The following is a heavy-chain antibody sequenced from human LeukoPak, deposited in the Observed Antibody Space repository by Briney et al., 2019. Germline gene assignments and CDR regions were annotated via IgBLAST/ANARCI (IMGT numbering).Heavy chain of an antibody. D-gene: IGHD3-9*01. CDR1: GFTFSSYG. CDR3: AKDPGNYDILTGYLY. J-gene: IGHJ4*02. CDR2: ISYDGSNK. Sequence: PGGSLRLSCAASGFTFSSYGMHWVRQAPGKGLEWVAVISYDGSNKYYADSVKGRFTISRDNSKNTLYLQMNSLRAEDTAVYYCAKDPGNYDILTGYLYWGQGTLVTVSS. V-gene: IGHV3-30*18.